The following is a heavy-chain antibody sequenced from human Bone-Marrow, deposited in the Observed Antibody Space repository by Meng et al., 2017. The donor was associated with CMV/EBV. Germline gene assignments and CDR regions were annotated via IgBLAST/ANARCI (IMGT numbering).Heavy chain of an antibody. D-gene: IGHD1-14*01. J-gene: IGHJ6*02. CDR1: GFTVSSNY. Sequence: GESLKISCAASGFTVSSNYMSWVRQAPGKGLEWVSVIYSGGSTYYADSVKGRFTISRGNSKNTLYLQMNSLRAEDTAVYYCARGAPRKYYYYGMDVWGQGTTVTVSS. CDR3: ARGAPRKYYYYGMDV. V-gene: IGHV3-53*01. CDR2: IYSGGST.